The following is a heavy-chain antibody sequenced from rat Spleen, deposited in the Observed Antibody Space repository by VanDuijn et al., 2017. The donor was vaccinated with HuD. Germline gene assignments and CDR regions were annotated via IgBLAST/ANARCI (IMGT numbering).Heavy chain of an antibody. D-gene: IGHD1-10*01. J-gene: IGHJ4*01. CDR3: ARHGTTKFMDA. Sequence: EVQLVESGGGLVQPGRSLKLSCAASGFIFSDYYMAWVRQAPKKGLEWVASIIYDGISTYYRDSVKGRFTISRDDAKSTLYLQMNSLKSEDTATYYCARHGTTKFMDAWGQGASVTVSS. CDR1: GFIFSDYY. V-gene: IGHV5-22*01. CDR2: IIYDGIST.